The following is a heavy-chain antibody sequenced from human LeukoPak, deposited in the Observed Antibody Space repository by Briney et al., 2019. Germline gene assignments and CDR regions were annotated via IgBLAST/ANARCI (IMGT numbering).Heavy chain of an antibody. V-gene: IGHV3-23*01. CDR2: ISGSGGST. Sequence: AGGSLRLSCAASGFTFSSYAMSWVRQAPGKGLEWVSAISGSGGSTYYADSVKGRFTISRDNSKNTLYLQMNSLRADYTAVYYCAKVGGYYYDAPLYWGQGTLVTVSS. J-gene: IGHJ4*02. CDR1: GFTFSSYA. CDR3: AKVGGYYYDAPLY. D-gene: IGHD3-22*01.